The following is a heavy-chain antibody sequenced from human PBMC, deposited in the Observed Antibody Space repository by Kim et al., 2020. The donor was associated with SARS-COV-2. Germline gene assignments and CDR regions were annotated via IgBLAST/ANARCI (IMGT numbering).Heavy chain of an antibody. CDR3: ARGDVLVGYFIPPYYYGMVV. CDR1: GFTFSSYD. CDR2: IGTAGDT. J-gene: IGHJ6*02. Sequence: GGSLRLSCAVSGFTFSSYDMHWVRQATGKGLEWVSAIGTAGDTYYSGSVKGRFPITRENAKNSLWLQMNSLRAGDTAVYYCARGDVLVGYFIPPYYYGMVVGGQGTTVTVSS. D-gene: IGHD3-9*01. V-gene: IGHV3-13*01.